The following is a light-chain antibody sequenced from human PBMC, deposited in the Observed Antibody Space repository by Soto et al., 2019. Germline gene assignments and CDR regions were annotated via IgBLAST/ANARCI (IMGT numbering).Light chain of an antibody. V-gene: IGKV3-15*01. Sequence: EIVMTQSPATLSVSPGERATLSCRASQSVSGNLAWYQQKPGQAPRLLIDGASTRATGIPARFSGSGSGTEFTLTISSLQSDAFAVYYCQQYNNWPGTFGQGTKVEIK. CDR3: QQYNNWPGT. CDR2: GAS. CDR1: QSVSGN. J-gene: IGKJ1*01.